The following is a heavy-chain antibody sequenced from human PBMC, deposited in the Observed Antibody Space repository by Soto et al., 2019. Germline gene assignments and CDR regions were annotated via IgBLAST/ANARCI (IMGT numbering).Heavy chain of an antibody. CDR3: AKDHDGKNMVTTHYFDY. CDR1: GFTFSSYG. CDR2: ISYDGSNK. D-gene: IGHD4-17*01. V-gene: IGHV3-30*18. J-gene: IGHJ4*02. Sequence: GGSLRLSCAASGFTFSSYGMHWVRQAPGKGLEWVAVISYDGSNKYYADSVKGRFTISRDNSKNTLYLQMNGLRAEDTAVYYCAKDHDGKNMVTTHYFDYWGQGTLVTVSS.